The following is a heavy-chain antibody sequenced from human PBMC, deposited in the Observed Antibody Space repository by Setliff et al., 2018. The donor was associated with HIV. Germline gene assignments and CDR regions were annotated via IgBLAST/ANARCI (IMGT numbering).Heavy chain of an antibody. CDR2: INHGGDT. D-gene: IGHD3-22*01. V-gene: IGHV4-34*01. J-gene: IGHJ3*02. CDR3: ARVGDFYDGSGHYSVLDAFDM. CDR1: GGSFSGYF. Sequence: SETLSLTCAVYGGSFSGYFWTWIRRPPQKRLEWIGEINHGGDTNYNPSLKSRVTISVDTSKNQFSLKLSSVTAADTAVYYCARVGDFYDGSGHYSVLDAFDMWGQGTKVTVSS.